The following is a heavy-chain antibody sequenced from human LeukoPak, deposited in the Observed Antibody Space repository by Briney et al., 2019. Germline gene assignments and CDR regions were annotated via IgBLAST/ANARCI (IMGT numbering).Heavy chain of an antibody. CDR3: ARAIDTVVTDY. CDR2: ISAYNGNT. Sequence: ASVKVSCKASGYTFTGYYMHWVRQAPGQGLEWMGWISAYNGNTNYAQKLQGRVTMTTDTSTSTAYMELRSLRSDDTAVYYCARAIDTVVTDYWGQGTLVTVSS. CDR1: GYTFTGYY. J-gene: IGHJ4*02. D-gene: IGHD4-23*01. V-gene: IGHV1-18*04.